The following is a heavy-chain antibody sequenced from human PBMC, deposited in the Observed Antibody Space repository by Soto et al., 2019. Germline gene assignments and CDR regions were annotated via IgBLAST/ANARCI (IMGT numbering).Heavy chain of an antibody. CDR1: GFTFSSYG. V-gene: IGHV3-30*18. Sequence: PGGSLRLSCAASGFTFSSYGMHWVRQAPGKGLEWVAVISYDGSNKYYADSVKGRFTISRDNSKNTLYLQMNSLRAEDTAVYYCAKDPGDYSSGWYHGMDVWGQGTTVTVSS. CDR2: ISYDGSNK. D-gene: IGHD6-19*01. CDR3: AKDPGDYSSGWYHGMDV. J-gene: IGHJ6*02.